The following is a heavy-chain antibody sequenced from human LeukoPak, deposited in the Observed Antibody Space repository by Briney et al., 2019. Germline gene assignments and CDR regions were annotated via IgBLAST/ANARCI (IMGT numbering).Heavy chain of an antibody. CDR1: GDSVSSNSVT. D-gene: IGHD2-2*01. J-gene: IGHJ5*02. CDR2: TYYRSTWYS. V-gene: IGHV6-1*01. Sequence: SQTLSLTCAISGDSVSSNSVTWNWIRQSPSRGLEWLGRTYYRSTWYSDYAVSVRGRITVNPDTSKNQFSLHLNSVTPEDTAVYYCARRMTQYDCFDPWGQGILVTVSS. CDR3: ARRMTQYDCFDP.